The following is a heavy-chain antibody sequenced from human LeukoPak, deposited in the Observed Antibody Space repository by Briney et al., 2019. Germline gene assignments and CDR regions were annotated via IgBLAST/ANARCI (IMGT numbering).Heavy chain of an antibody. CDR2: IYYSGST. Sequence: PSETLSLTCTVSGGSISSYYWNWIRQPPGKGLEWIGYIYYSGSTNYNPSLKSRVTISVDTSKNQFSLKLSSVTDADTAVYYCVSRGYSYGNFDYWGQGTLVTVSS. CDR3: VSRGYSYGNFDY. D-gene: IGHD5-18*01. CDR1: GGSISSYY. J-gene: IGHJ4*02. V-gene: IGHV4-59*08.